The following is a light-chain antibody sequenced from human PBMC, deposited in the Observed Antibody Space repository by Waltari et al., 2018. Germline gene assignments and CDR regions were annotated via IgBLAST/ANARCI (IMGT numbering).Light chain of an antibody. J-gene: IGKJ4*01. CDR2: KAS. Sequence: DIQMSQSPSTLSASVADRVTITCRASQRVKNNLAWYQQKPGKAPKVLLHKASRLESGVPSRFSGSGYGTEFTLTISSLQPDDFAIYYCQEYDSLPVTFGGGTKVEIK. CDR1: QRVKNN. V-gene: IGKV1-5*03. CDR3: QEYDSLPVT.